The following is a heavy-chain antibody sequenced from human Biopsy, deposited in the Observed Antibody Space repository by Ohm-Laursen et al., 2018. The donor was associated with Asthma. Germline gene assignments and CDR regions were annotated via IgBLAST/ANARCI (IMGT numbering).Heavy chain of an antibody. Sequence: ATQTLTLTCTFSGFSLSTSGVGVGWIRQPPGKALEWLALIYWDDDKRYSPSLKSRLTITKDTSKNQVVLTMTNMDPVDTATYFCAHQYSNLRGWAFDPWGQGTLVTVSS. D-gene: IGHD6-6*01. CDR1: GFSLSTSGVG. J-gene: IGHJ5*02. CDR2: IYWDDDK. CDR3: AHQYSNLRGWAFDP. V-gene: IGHV2-5*02.